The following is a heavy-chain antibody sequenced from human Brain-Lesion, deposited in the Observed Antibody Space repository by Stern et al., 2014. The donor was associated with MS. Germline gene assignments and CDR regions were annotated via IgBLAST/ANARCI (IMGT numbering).Heavy chain of an antibody. D-gene: IGHD3-9*01. J-gene: IGHJ6*02. V-gene: IGHV3-9*01. Sequence: QLVESGGGLVQPGRSLRLSCAASGFTFDNYAMYWVRQGPGKGLEWVPGIGWNSGNIAYADSVKGRFTISRDTARNSLYLQMNSLRAGDTALYYCARGGYYNIRHGMDVWGQGTTVIVSS. CDR3: ARGGYYNIRHGMDV. CDR1: GFTFDNYA. CDR2: IGWNSGNI.